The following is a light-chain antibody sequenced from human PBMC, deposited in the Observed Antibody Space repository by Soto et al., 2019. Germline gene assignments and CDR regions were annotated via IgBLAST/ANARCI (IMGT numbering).Light chain of an antibody. V-gene: IGKV3-11*01. CDR2: DAS. J-gene: IGKJ4*01. CDR1: QSVSSY. Sequence: EIVLTQSPGTLSLSPGERATLSCRASQSVSSYLAWYQQKPGQAPRLLIYDASTRATGISARFSGSGSGTDFTLTISSLEPEDFAVYYCQQRSNWPPLSFGGGTKVE. CDR3: QQRSNWPPLS.